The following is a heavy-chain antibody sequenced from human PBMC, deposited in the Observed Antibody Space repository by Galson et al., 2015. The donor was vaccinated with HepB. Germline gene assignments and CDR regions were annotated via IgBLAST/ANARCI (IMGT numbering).Heavy chain of an antibody. D-gene: IGHD3-16*01. V-gene: IGHV1-58*02. Sequence: SVKVSCKASGFTFSDATIHWVRQARGQRLEWIGWIVLRTGNTEYASKFQGRVTITRDTSTSTAYMELRSLTSEDTAIYYCAGGSDSLRPGPGAVWGQGNLVIVSS. CDR3: AGGSDSLRPGPGAV. J-gene: IGHJ4*02. CDR1: GFTFSDAT. CDR2: IVLRTGNT.